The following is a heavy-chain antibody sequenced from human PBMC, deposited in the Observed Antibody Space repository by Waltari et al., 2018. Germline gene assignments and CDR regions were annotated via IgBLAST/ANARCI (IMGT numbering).Heavy chain of an antibody. CDR1: GYTFASHA. CDR3: ARTSLLAVDGLNHY. J-gene: IGHJ4*02. V-gene: IGHV1-18*01. Sequence: QVQLVQSGAEVKKPGASVKVSCKASGYTFASHAISWVRQAPGHGLEWMGWISVYNGNTNYAQKFQDRVTMTTDTSTSTAYMELRSLRSDDTAVYYCARTSLLAVDGLNHYWGQGTLVTVSS. D-gene: IGHD3-3*02. CDR2: ISVYNGNT.